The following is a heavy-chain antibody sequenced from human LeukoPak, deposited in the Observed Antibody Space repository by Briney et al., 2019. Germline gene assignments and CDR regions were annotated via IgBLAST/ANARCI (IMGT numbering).Heavy chain of an antibody. CDR2: ISYDGSNK. D-gene: IGHD4-17*01. CDR1: GFTFSNHG. Sequence: GGSLRLSCAASGFTFSNHGMHWVRQAPGKGLEWVAVISYDGSNKYYADSVKGRFTISRDNSKNTLYLQMNSLRAEDTAVYYCARDKSSTTLPIRYYYYYYGMDVWGQGTTVTVSS. J-gene: IGHJ6*02. CDR3: ARDKSSTTLPIRYYYYYYGMDV. V-gene: IGHV3-30*03.